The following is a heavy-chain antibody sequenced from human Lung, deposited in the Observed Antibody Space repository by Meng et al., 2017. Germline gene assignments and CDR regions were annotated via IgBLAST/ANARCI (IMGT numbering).Heavy chain of an antibody. Sequence: VHLQQWGAGLLKPSETLSLTCVVSGGSFSDYYWSWIRQPPGKGLEWIGEINHSGSTNYNPSLENRATISVDTSQNNLSLKLSSVTAADSAVYYCARGPTTMAHDFDYWGQGTLVTVSS. CDR2: INHSGST. CDR1: GGSFSDYY. D-gene: IGHD4-11*01. CDR3: ARGPTTMAHDFDY. J-gene: IGHJ4*02. V-gene: IGHV4-34*01.